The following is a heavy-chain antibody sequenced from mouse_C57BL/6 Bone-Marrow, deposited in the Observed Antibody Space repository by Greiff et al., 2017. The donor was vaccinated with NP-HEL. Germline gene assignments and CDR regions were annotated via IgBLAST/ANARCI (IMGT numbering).Heavy chain of an antibody. CDR3: VLGLLPAWFAD. CDR1: GYTFTDHT. D-gene: IGHD3-1*01. J-gene: IGHJ3*01. CDR2: IYPRDGST. V-gene: IGHV1-78*01. Sequence: QVQLKESDAELVKPGASVKISCKVSGYTFTDHTIHWMKQRPEQGLEWIGYIYPRDGSTKYNEKFKGKATLTADKSSSTAYMQRNSLTSEDSAVYFCVLGLLPAWFADWGKGTLVTVSA.